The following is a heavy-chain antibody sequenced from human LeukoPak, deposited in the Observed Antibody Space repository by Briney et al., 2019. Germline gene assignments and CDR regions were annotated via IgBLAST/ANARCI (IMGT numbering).Heavy chain of an antibody. V-gene: IGHV4-39*01. CDR3: ASPGVQYCSSTSCYYFDY. Sequence: SETLSLTCTVAGGSISSSSYDWGRIRQPGGKGLEWIVSIYYSGSTYYIPSLKSRVTISVDTSKNQFSLKLSSVTAADTAVYYCASPGVQYCSSTSCYYFDYWGQGTLVTVSS. J-gene: IGHJ4*02. CDR1: GGSISSSSYD. CDR2: IYYSGST. D-gene: IGHD2-2*01.